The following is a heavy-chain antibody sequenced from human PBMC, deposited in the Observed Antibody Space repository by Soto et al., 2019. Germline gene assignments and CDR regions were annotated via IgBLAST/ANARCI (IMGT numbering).Heavy chain of an antibody. CDR2: IWYDGSNK. Sequence: GGSLRLSCAASGFTFSSYGMHWVRQAPGKGLEWVAVIWYDGSNKYYADSVKGRFTISRDNSKNTLYLQMNSLRAEDTAVYYCARALDGDYLYEFDYWGQGTLVTVSS. J-gene: IGHJ4*02. D-gene: IGHD4-17*01. CDR3: ARALDGDYLYEFDY. V-gene: IGHV3-33*01. CDR1: GFTFSSYG.